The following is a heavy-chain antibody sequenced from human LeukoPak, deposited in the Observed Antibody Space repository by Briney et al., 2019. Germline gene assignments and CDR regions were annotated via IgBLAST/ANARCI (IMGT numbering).Heavy chain of an antibody. V-gene: IGHV3-23*01. CDR1: GFTFSRYA. CDR3: AKVVGATTRGYFDY. J-gene: IGHJ4*02. CDR2: ISSSGGST. Sequence: SGGSLRLSCAASGFTFSRYAMSWVRQAPGKGLEWVSTISSSGGSTYYADSVKGRFTISRDNSKNTLYLQMNSLRAEDTAVYYCAKVVGATTRGYFDYWGQGTLVTVSS. D-gene: IGHD1-26*01.